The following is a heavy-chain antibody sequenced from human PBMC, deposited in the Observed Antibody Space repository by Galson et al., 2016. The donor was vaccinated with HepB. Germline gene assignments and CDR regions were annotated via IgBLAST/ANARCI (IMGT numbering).Heavy chain of an antibody. CDR2: INPDGSST. CDR3: VRGGSSSWSAFDY. J-gene: IGHJ4*02. Sequence: FLRLSCAASGFVFSDYSMNWVRQAPGKGLVWVSRINPDGSSTAYADSVKGRFTISRVNALNTLYLQMTSLRADDTAVYYCVRGGSSSWSAFDYWGQGTLVTVSS. D-gene: IGHD6-13*01. CDR1: GFVFSDYS. V-gene: IGHV3-74*01.